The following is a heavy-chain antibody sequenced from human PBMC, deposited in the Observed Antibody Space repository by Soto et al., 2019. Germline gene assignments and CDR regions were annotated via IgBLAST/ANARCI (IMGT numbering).Heavy chain of an antibody. CDR1: GFSFSSYA. CDR3: ARPNRMGYCYSGSCYPFDN. J-gene: IGHJ4*02. V-gene: IGHV3-30-3*01. D-gene: IGHD2-15*01. Sequence: QVQLVESGGGVVQPGRSLRLSCAASGFSFSSYAMHWVRQAPGKGLEWVALISYDGSSKNYADPVKGRFTISRDNSRNTLYLQMNGLSDEDTAVYYCARPNRMGYCYSGSCYPFDNWGQGTLVTVSS. CDR2: ISYDGSSK.